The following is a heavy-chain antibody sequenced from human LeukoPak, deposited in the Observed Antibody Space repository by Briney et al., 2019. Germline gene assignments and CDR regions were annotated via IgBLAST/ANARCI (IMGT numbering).Heavy chain of an antibody. Sequence: GGSLRLSCAASGFTFSSYAMSWVRQTPEKGLEWVSTISASGGSTYYADSVKGLFTISRDNSKNTLYLQMNSLGAEDTAVYHCAREDGWGQGTLVTVSS. J-gene: IGHJ4*02. V-gene: IGHV3-23*01. CDR2: ISASGGST. CDR3: AREDG. CDR1: GFTFSSYA. D-gene: IGHD5-24*01.